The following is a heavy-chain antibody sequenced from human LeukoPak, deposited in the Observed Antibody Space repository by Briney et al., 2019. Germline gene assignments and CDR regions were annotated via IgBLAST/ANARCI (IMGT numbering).Heavy chain of an antibody. CDR1: GGSISSSSYY. Sequence: SETLSLTCTVSGGSISSSSYYWGWIRQPPGKGLEWIGSIYYSGSTYYNPSLKSRVTISVDTSKNQFSLKLSSVTAADTAVYYCARAGRYYDSSGYYGAFDIWGQGTMVTVSS. V-gene: IGHV4-39*07. J-gene: IGHJ3*02. CDR3: ARAGRYYDSSGYYGAFDI. D-gene: IGHD3-22*01. CDR2: IYYSGST.